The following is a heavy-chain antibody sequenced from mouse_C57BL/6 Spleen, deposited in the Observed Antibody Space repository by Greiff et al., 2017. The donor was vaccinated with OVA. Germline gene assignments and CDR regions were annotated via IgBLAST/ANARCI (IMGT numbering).Heavy chain of an antibody. CDR2: IHPSDSDT. CDR3: ARSGGGSGYFDV. J-gene: IGHJ1*03. D-gene: IGHD1-1*01. V-gene: IGHV1-74*01. Sequence: VQLQQPGAELVKPGASVKVSCKASGYTFTSYWMHWVKQRPGQGLEWIGRIHPSDSDTNYNQKFKGKSTLTVDKSSSTAYLQLSSLTSEDSAVDYCARSGGGSGYFDVWGTGTTVTVSS. CDR1: GYTFTSYW.